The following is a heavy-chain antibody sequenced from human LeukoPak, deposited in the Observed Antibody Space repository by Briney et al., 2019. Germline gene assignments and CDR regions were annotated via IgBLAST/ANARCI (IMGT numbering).Heavy chain of an antibody. Sequence: GASVKVSCKASGGTFSSYANSWVRQAPGQGLEWTGRIIPILGIANYAQKFQGRVTITADKSTSTAYMELSSLRSEDTAVYYCARDSPYYYGSGSTFYFDYWGQGTLVTVSS. V-gene: IGHV1-69*04. J-gene: IGHJ4*02. CDR1: GGTFSSYA. CDR2: IIPILGIA. CDR3: ARDSPYYYGSGSTFYFDY. D-gene: IGHD3-10*01.